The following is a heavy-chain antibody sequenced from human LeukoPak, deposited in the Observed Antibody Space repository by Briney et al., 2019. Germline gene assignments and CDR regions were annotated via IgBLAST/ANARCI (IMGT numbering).Heavy chain of an antibody. Sequence: GGALTLSCVASGFTVSSNPMSWVRQAPGKGLEWVSVIFGGSSTYYVDSVKGRFTISRDNAKNSLYLQMNSLRAEDTAVYYCAKDLRFGVVSRFDYWGQGTLVTVSS. CDR2: IFGGSST. CDR1: GFTVSSNP. CDR3: AKDLRFGVVSRFDY. V-gene: IGHV3-53*01. J-gene: IGHJ4*02. D-gene: IGHD3-3*01.